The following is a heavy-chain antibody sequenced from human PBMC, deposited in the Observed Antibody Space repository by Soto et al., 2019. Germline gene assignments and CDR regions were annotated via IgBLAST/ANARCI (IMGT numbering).Heavy chain of an antibody. Sequence: QVHLVESGGGVVQPGRSLRLSCAASGFTFSNYAMHWVRQAPGKGLEWMAITSDDESRRYYAESVRGRFTISRDNSKNTLYLEMNSLRDEYTALFYCARGSGSGSFLIDYCGQGILVTVSS. V-gene: IGHV3-30*04. D-gene: IGHD3-10*01. CDR3: ARGSGSGSFLIDY. J-gene: IGHJ4*02. CDR2: TSDDESRR. CDR1: GFTFSNYA.